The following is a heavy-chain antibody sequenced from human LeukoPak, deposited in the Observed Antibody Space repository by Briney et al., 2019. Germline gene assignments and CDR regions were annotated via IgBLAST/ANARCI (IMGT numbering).Heavy chain of an antibody. J-gene: IGHJ4*02. CDR3: AKDGQYSGGWYEGHFDY. V-gene: IGHV3-30*18. Sequence: GGSLRLSCAASGFTFSSYGMHWVRQAPGKGLEWVAVISYDGSNKYYADSVKGRFTISRDNSKNTLYLQMNSLRAEDTAVYYCAKDGQYSGGWYEGHFDYWGQGTLVTVSS. CDR2: ISYDGSNK. D-gene: IGHD6-19*01. CDR1: GFTFSSYG.